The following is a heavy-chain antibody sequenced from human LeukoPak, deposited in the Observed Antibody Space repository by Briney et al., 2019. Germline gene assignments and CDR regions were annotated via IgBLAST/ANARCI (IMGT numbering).Heavy chain of an antibody. J-gene: IGHJ4*02. CDR3: ARRRDLYSGSYYPFDY. V-gene: IGHV3-21*01. CDR2: ISTSSIYI. Sequence: GGSLRLSCVGSGFTFSSYSMNWVRQAPGKGLEWVSSISTSSIYIYYADSVKGRFTISRDNAKNSLYLQMSSLRAEDTAVYYCARRRDLYSGSYYPFDYWGQGTLVTVSS. CDR1: GFTFSSYS. D-gene: IGHD1-26*01.